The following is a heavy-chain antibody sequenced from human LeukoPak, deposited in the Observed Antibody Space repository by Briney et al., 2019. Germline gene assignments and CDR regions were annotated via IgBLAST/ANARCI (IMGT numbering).Heavy chain of an antibody. Sequence: GGSLRLSCAVSGLTFSNSAMSWVRQAPGKGLEWVSAISVGSDVIYYADSVKGRFAISRDNSKHTVYLQMDSLRAEDTAVYYCARSANLNYYGSGSYSPFDYWGQGTLVTVSS. CDR2: ISVGSDVI. CDR1: GLTFSNSA. J-gene: IGHJ4*02. CDR3: ARSANLNYYGSGSYSPFDY. V-gene: IGHV3-23*01. D-gene: IGHD3-10*01.